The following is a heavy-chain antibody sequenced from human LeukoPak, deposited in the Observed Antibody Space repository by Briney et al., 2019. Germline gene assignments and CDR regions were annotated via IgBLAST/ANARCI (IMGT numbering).Heavy chain of an antibody. CDR3: ARCRPYYYDSSGYYPYSYFDL. CDR2: INHSGST. V-gene: IGHV4-34*01. D-gene: IGHD3-22*01. CDR1: GGSFSGYY. J-gene: IGHJ2*01. Sequence: SETLSLTCAVYGGSFSGYYWSWIRQPPGKGLEWIGEINHSGSTNYNPSLKSRVTISVDTSKNQFSLKLSSVTAADTAVYYCARCRPYYYDSSGYYPYSYFDLWGRGALVTVSS.